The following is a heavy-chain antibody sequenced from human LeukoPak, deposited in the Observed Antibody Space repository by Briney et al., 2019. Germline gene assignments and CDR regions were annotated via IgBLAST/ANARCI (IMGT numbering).Heavy chain of an antibody. Sequence: SLRLSFAASGIPFSSYSMKWVRAAPGKGLEWVSGISCNSGIIDYADSVKGRFTISRDNAKNSLYMQMNSVRPEDTALYYCAKGTGYSSSPFDYWGQGTLVTVSS. CDR1: GIPFSSYS. CDR2: ISCNSGII. V-gene: IGHV3-9*01. D-gene: IGHD6-6*01. J-gene: IGHJ4*02. CDR3: AKGTGYSSSPFDY.